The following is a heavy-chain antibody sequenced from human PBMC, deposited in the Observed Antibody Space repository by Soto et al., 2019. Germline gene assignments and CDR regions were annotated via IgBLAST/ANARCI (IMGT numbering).Heavy chain of an antibody. D-gene: IGHD3-10*01. CDR2: ISGAGVDT. J-gene: IGHJ4*02. V-gene: IGHV3-23*01. Sequence: EVELLESGGGLVQPGGSLRLSCAGSGFTFSAYAMSWVRQAPGKGLEWVSSISGAGVDTYYAAAVQGRFAISRDNSNNIRFLQMSSLRAEDAAIYYCAKDMAFWGPGTLVTVSS. CDR3: AKDMAF. CDR1: GFTFSAYA.